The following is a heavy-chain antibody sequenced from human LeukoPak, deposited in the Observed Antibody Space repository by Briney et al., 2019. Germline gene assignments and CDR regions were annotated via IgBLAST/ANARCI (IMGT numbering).Heavy chain of an antibody. CDR3: AITGPGSGSYHDY. CDR1: GGTFSSYA. D-gene: IGHD3-10*01. Sequence: SVKVSCKASGGTFSSYAISWVRQAPGQGLEWMGGIIPIFGTANYAQKFQGRVTITADESPSTAYMELSSLRSEDTAVYYCAITGPGSGSYHDYWGQGTLVTVSS. CDR2: IIPIFGTA. J-gene: IGHJ4*02. V-gene: IGHV1-69*13.